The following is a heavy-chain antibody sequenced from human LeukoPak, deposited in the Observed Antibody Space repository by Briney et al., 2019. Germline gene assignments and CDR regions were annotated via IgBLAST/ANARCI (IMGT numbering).Heavy chain of an antibody. V-gene: IGHV3-48*03. CDR2: ISASGSTI. Sequence: GGSLRLSCVASGYTFSSYEMNWVRQAPGRGLEWLSYISASGSTIYYAVSVEGRFTISRDNAENSLYLQMDSLRAEDTAVYYCTRKSRGVADYWGQGTLVTVSS. CDR1: GYTFSSYE. D-gene: IGHD3-10*01. CDR3: TRKSRGVADY. J-gene: IGHJ4*02.